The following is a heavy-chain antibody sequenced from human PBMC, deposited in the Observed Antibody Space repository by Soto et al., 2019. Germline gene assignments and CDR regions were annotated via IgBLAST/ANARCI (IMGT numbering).Heavy chain of an antibody. CDR3: ARVAEYSSSSSWFAP. CDR2: IYYSGST. Sequence: SETLSLTCTVSGGSISSYYWSWIRQPPGKGLEWIGYIYYSGSTNYNPSLKSRVTISVDTSKNQFSLKLSSVTAADTAVYYCARVAEYSSSSSWFAPWGQGTLVTVSS. D-gene: IGHD6-6*01. J-gene: IGHJ5*02. CDR1: GGSISSYY. V-gene: IGHV4-59*01.